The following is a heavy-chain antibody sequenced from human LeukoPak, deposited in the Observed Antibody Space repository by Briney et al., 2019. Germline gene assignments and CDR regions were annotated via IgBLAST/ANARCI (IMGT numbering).Heavy chain of an antibody. J-gene: IGHJ5*02. V-gene: IGHV3-11*04. CDR1: GFTFSYYY. D-gene: IGHD3-9*01. Sequence: GGSLRLSCAASGFTFSYYYMSWIRQAPGKGLDWVSYISSSGSTIYYADSVKGRFTISRDNAKNSLYLQMDSLRGEDTAVFYCKKKTAYDITKRGNWFDPWGQGTLVTVSS. CDR3: KKKTAYDITKRGNWFDP. CDR2: ISSSGSTI.